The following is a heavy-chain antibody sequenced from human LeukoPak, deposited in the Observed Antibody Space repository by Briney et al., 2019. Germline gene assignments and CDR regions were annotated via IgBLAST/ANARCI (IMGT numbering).Heavy chain of an antibody. D-gene: IGHD2-21*01. CDR2: IWYDGSNK. J-gene: IGHJ6*04. CDR1: GFTFSSYG. CDR3: ARVARASGNYYYYGMDV. Sequence: PGRSLRLSCAASGFTFSSYGMHWVRQAPGKGLEWVAVIWYDGSNKYYADSVKGRFTISRDNSKNTLYLQMNSLRAEDTAVYYCARVARASGNYYYYGMDVWGKGTTVTVSS. V-gene: IGHV3-33*01.